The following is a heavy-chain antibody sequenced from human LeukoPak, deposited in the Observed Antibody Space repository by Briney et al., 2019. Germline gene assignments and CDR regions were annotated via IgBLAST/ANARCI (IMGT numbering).Heavy chain of an antibody. Sequence: GASVKVSCKASGYTFTGYYMHWVRQATGQGLEWMGWMNPNSGNTGYAQKFQGRVTMTRNTSISTAYMELSSLRSEDTAVYYCARAHSLLWFRGRMYYFDYWGQGTLVTVSS. J-gene: IGHJ4*02. V-gene: IGHV1-8*02. CDR3: ARAHSLLWFRGRMYYFDY. D-gene: IGHD3-10*01. CDR2: MNPNSGNT. CDR1: GYTFTGYY.